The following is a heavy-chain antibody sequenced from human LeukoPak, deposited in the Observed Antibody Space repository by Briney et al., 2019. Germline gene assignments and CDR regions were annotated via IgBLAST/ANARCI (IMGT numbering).Heavy chain of an antibody. V-gene: IGHV4-59*01. CDR1: GGSISSYY. Sequence: SETLSLTCTVSGGSISSYYWSWIRQPPGKGLESIGYIYYSGSTNYNPSLKSRVTISVDTSKNQFSLKLSSVTAADTAVYYCARDYYYYDSSGYYYLDAFDIWGQGTMVTVSS. CDR2: IYYSGST. D-gene: IGHD3-22*01. J-gene: IGHJ3*02. CDR3: ARDYYYYDSSGYYYLDAFDI.